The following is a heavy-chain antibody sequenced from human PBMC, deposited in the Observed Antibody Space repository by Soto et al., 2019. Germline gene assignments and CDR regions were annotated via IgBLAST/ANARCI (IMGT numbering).Heavy chain of an antibody. J-gene: IGHJ4*02. CDR3: TRGPRPISTGTGAY. CDR1: GFIFKMYW. Sequence: GGSLRLSCAASGFIFKMYWMHWVRQSPGKGLVWISRIYNDGTYSDYADSVRGRFTISRDNVNDTLYLQMNNLRAEDSGLYYCTRGPRPISTGTGAYWGKGT. D-gene: IGHD3-10*01. CDR2: IYNDGTYS. V-gene: IGHV3-74*01.